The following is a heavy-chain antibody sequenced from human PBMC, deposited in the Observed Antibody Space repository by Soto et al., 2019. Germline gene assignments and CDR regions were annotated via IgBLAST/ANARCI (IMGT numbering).Heavy chain of an antibody. CDR1: GGTFSSYT. CDR3: ARGALVVPAAISPRPFDF. Sequence: SVKVSCKTSGGTFSSYTISWVRQSPGQGLEWMGGIIPFFGTTDYAQKFQGRVTITADKSTSTAYMELSSLRSEDTAVYYCARGALVVPAAISPRPFDFWGHGTLVTVSS. D-gene: IGHD2-2*02. J-gene: IGHJ4*01. CDR2: IIPFFGTT. V-gene: IGHV1-69*06.